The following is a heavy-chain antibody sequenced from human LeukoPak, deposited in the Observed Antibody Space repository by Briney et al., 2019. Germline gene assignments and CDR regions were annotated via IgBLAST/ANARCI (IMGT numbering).Heavy chain of an antibody. CDR3: ARGPFPGGSGSSVLVY. CDR1: GYTFTSYY. V-gene: IGHV1-46*01. D-gene: IGHD1-26*01. Sequence: ASVKVSCKASGYTFTSYYMHWVRQAPGQGLEWMGIINPSGGSTSYAQKFQGRVTITRDTSTSTVYMELSSLRSEDTAVYYCARGPFPGGSGSSVLVYWGQGTLVTVSS. J-gene: IGHJ4*02. CDR2: INPSGGST.